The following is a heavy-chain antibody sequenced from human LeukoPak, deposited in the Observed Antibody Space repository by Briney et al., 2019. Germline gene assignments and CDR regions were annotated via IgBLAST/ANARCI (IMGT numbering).Heavy chain of an antibody. D-gene: IGHD6-19*01. CDR3: AIRGPYSSGWYSMDY. Sequence: PVKVSYKASGGTFSRYAISGVRQAPRQGLECMGGIIPIFGTANYAHKFQGRVTITADESTSTAYMELSSRRSEDTAVYYCAIRGPYSSGWYSMDYWGQGTVVSVSS. J-gene: IGHJ4*02. V-gene: IGHV1-69*13. CDR2: IIPIFGTA. CDR1: GGTFSRYA.